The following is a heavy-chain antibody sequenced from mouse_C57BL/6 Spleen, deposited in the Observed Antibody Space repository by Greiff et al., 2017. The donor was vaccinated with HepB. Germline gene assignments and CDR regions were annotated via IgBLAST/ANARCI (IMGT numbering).Heavy chain of an antibody. J-gene: IGHJ3*01. D-gene: IGHD4-1*01. CDR1: GYTFTSYW. Sequence: QVQLQQPGTELVKPGASVKLSCKASGYTFTSYWMHWVKQRPGQGLEWIGNINPSNGGTNYNEKFKSKATLTVDKSARTAYMQLSSLTSEDSAVYYCARELTGGSAWFADGGQGTLVTVAA. CDR2: INPSNGGT. V-gene: IGHV1-53*01. CDR3: ARELTGGSAWFAD.